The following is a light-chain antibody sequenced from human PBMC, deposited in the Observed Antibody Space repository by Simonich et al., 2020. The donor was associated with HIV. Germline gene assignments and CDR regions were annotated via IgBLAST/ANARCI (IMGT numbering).Light chain of an antibody. J-gene: IGKJ2*01. CDR3: QQSYITLPYT. Sequence: DIQLTQSPSSLSASLGDRVTITCRASQSINTYLNWYQTKPGKAPKLLIYAASSLQGGVPSRFSGSGSGTDFTLTISSLQPEDFATYYCQQSYITLPYTFGQGTKLEIK. CDR2: AAS. V-gene: IGKV1-39*01. CDR1: QSINTY.